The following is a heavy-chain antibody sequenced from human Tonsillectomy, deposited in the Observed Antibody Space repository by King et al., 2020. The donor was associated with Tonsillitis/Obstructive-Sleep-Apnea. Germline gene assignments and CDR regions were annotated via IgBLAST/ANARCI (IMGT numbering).Heavy chain of an antibody. D-gene: IGHD3-3*01. J-gene: IGHJ6*03. V-gene: IGHV3-21*01. CDR3: AMVYDFWSGYRLDYYMDV. Sequence: VQLVESGGGLVKPGGSLRLSCAASGFTFSSYSMNWVRQAPGKGLEWVSSISSSSSYIYYADSVKGRFTISRDNAKNSLYLQMNSLRAEDTAVYYCAMVYDFWSGYRLDYYMDVWGKGTTVTVSS. CDR2: ISSSSSYI. CDR1: GFTFSSYS.